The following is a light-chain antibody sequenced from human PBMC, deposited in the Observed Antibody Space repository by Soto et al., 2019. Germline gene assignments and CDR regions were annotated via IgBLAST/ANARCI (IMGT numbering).Light chain of an antibody. CDR2: EVS. Sequence: QSALTQPRSVSGSPGQSVTISCTGTSSDVGRYNYVSWYQQHPGKAPRLIIYEVSKRPSGVPDRFSGSKSGTSASLAISGLQSEDEADYYCATWDDTLNGLVFGGGTQLTVL. V-gene: IGLV2-11*01. CDR1: SSDVGRYNY. J-gene: IGLJ2*01. CDR3: ATWDDTLNGLV.